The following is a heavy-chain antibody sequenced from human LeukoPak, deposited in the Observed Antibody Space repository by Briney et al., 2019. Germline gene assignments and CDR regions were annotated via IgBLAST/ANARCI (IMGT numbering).Heavy chain of an antibody. CDR1: GFTFSIYA. D-gene: IGHD1-26*01. J-gene: IGHJ4*02. CDR2: ISWNSGSI. V-gene: IGHV3-9*01. CDR3: AKTHSGSYYSFDY. Sequence: PGGSLRLSCAAYGFTFSIYAMSWVRQAPGKGLEWVSGISWNSGSIGYADSVKGRFTISRDNAKNSLYLQMNSLRAEDTALYYCAKTHSGSYYSFDYWGQGTLVTVSS.